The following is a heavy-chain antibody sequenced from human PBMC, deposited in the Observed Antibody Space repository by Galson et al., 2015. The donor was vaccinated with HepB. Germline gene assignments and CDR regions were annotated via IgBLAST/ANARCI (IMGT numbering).Heavy chain of an antibody. Sequence: SVKVSCKASGYTFTGYYMHWVRQAPEQGLEWMGWINPNSGGTNYAQKFQGRVTMTRDTSISTAYMELSRLRSDDTAVYYCARDHDYYDSSGYYSYYYYYMDVWGKGTTVTVSS. CDR3: ARDHDYYDSSGYYSYYYYYMDV. J-gene: IGHJ6*03. CDR2: INPNSGGT. V-gene: IGHV1-2*02. CDR1: GYTFTGYY. D-gene: IGHD3-22*01.